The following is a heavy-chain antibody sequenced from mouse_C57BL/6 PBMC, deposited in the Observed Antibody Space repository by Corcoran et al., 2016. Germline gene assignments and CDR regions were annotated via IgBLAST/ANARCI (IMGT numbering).Heavy chain of an antibody. CDR1: GYTFTTYG. D-gene: IGHD2-5*01. CDR3: ARSAYYSNFYYAMDY. V-gene: IGHV9-3*01. CDR2: INTYSGVP. J-gene: IGHJ4*01. Sequence: QIQLVQSGPELKKPGETVKISCKASGYTFTTYGMSWVKQAPGKGLKWMGWINTYSGVPTYADDFKGRFAFSLETSASTAYLQINNLKNEDTATYFCARSAYYSNFYYAMDYWGQGTSVTVSS.